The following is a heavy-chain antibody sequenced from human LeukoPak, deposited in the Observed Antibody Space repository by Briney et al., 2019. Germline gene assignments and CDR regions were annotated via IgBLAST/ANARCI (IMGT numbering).Heavy chain of an antibody. J-gene: IGHJ6*03. Sequence: ASVKVSCKASGYTFTSYGISWVRQAPGQGLEWMGWISSYNGNTNYAHNLQGSVTITTGTSTSTAYMELRSLRSEDTAVYSSARDLSTTGIVPHYYYFIYVCGKGTTVTVSS. CDR3: ARDLSTTGIVPHYYYFIYV. CDR2: ISSYNGNT. CDR1: GYTFTSYG. V-gene: IGHV1-18*01. D-gene: IGHD1-1*01.